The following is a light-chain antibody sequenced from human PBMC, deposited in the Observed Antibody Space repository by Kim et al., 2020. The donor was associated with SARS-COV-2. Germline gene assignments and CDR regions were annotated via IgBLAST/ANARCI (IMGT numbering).Light chain of an antibody. CDR1: ALPKQY. J-gene: IGLJ3*02. CDR2: KDS. Sequence: PGQTARITCSGDALPKQYAYWYQQMPDQAPVVVIHKDSERPSGIPERFSGSSSGTTVTVTISGVQAEDEADYYCQSTDSSGTYPLVFGGGTQLTVL. V-gene: IGLV3-25*03. CDR3: QSTDSSGTYPLV.